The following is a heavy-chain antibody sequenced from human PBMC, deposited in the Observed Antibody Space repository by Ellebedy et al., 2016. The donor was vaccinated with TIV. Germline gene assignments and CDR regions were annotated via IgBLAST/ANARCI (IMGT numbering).Heavy chain of an antibody. D-gene: IGHD1-26*01. J-gene: IGHJ4*02. CDR2: INRNGDDT. CDR3: AAEDSEGGTFKKTFDF. Sequence: ASAKVSCXASEYSFSGYYIHWVRQAPAQGLEWMGRINRNGDDTHYALNLQDRVTMTRDTSINTAYMELTRLTSDDTAVYYCAAEDSEGGTFKKTFDFWGQGTLVTVSS. V-gene: IGHV1-2*06. CDR1: EYSFSGYY.